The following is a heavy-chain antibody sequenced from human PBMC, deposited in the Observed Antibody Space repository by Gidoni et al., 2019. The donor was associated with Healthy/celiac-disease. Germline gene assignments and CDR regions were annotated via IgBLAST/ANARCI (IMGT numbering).Heavy chain of an antibody. CDR2: ISSSGSTI. J-gene: IGHJ5*02. D-gene: IGHD6-13*01. V-gene: IGHV3-11*01. Sequence: QVQLVASGGCLVKPGGSLRPSCTPPGFPFSDYYMSWIRQAPGKGLEWVSYISSSGSTIYYADSVKGRFTISRDNAKNSLYLQMNSLRAEDTAVYYCARARRQQQLRGWFDPWGQGTLVTVSS. CDR1: GFPFSDYY. CDR3: ARARRQQQLRGWFDP.